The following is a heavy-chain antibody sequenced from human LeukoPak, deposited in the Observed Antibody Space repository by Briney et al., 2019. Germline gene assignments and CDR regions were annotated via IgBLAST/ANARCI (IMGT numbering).Heavy chain of an antibody. CDR2: MSSSSSYI. D-gene: IGHD4-17*01. CDR3: ARDTPHGDYVYAFDI. J-gene: IGHJ3*02. Sequence: PGGSLRLSCAASGFTFSSYSMNWVRQAPGKGLEWVSSMSSSSSYIYYADSVKGRFTISRDNAKNSLYLQMNSLRAEDTAVYYCARDTPHGDYVYAFDIWGQGIMVTVSS. V-gene: IGHV3-21*01. CDR1: GFTFSSYS.